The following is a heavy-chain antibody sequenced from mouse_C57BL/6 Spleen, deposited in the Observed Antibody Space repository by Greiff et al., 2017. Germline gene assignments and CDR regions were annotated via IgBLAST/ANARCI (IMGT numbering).Heavy chain of an antibody. CDR3: TKPTVPHYFDY. V-gene: IGHV1-15*01. Sequence: QVQLQQSGAELVRPGASVTLSCKASGYTFTDYEMHWVKQTPVHGLEWIGAIDPETGGTAYNQKFKGKAILTADKSSSTAYMELRSLTSEDSAVYYCTKPTVPHYFDYWGQGTTLTVSS. D-gene: IGHD1-1*01. CDR1: GYTFTDYE. J-gene: IGHJ2*01. CDR2: IDPETGGT.